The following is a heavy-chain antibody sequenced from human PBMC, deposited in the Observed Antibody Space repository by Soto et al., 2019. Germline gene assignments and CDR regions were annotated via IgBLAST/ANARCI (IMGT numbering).Heavy chain of an antibody. CDR2: IIPIFGTA. CDR1: GGTFSSYA. V-gene: IGHV1-69*13. D-gene: IGHD5-18*01. CDR3: AHKITVTLDPYYFDY. J-gene: IGHJ4*02. Sequence: ASVKVSCKASGGTFSSYAISWVRQAPGQGLEWMGGIIPIFGTANYAQKFQGRVTITADESTSTAYMELSSLRSEDTAVYYCAHKITVTLDPYYFDYWGQGTLVTVSS.